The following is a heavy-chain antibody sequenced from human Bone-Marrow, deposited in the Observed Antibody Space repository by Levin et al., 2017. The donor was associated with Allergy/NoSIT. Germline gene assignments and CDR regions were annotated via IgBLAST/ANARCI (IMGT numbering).Heavy chain of an antibody. D-gene: IGHD6-19*01. V-gene: IGHV3-33*01. J-gene: IGHJ4*02. CDR1: GFTFSSYG. CDR3: ARDRAYSSGWYPTYYFDY. Sequence: GGSLRLSCAASGFTFSSYGMHWVRQAPGKGLEWVAVIWYDGSNKYYADSVKGRFTISRDNSKNTLYLQMNSLRAEDTAVYYCARDRAYSSGWYPTYYFDYWGQGTLVTVSS. CDR2: IWYDGSNK.